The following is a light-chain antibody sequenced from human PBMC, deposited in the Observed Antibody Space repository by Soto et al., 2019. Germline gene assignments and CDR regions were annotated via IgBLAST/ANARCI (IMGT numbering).Light chain of an antibody. V-gene: IGKV1-39*01. CDR3: QQSYSTPWT. J-gene: IGKJ1*01. CDR1: QSISSY. Sequence: DIQMTQSPSSLSASVGDRVTITCRASQSISSYLNWYQQKPGKAPKPLIYAASSLQSGVPSRFSGSGSGTDFTLTISSLQPEDFATYYCQQSYSTPWTFGKGTKVEIK. CDR2: AAS.